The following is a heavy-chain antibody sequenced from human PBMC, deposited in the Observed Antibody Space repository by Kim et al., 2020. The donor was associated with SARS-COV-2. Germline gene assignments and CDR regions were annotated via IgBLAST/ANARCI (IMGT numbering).Heavy chain of an antibody. Sequence: NPSLTSRDTISVNTSKNQFSLKLSSVTAADPAVYYCATAVANTYWYFDLWGRGTLVTVSS. V-gene: IGHV4-59*01. CDR3: ATAVANTYWYFDL. D-gene: IGHD6-19*01. J-gene: IGHJ2*01.